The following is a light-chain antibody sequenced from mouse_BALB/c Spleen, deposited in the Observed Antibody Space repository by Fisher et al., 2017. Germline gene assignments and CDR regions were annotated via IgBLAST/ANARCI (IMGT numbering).Light chain of an antibody. Sequence: DIVITQSPSSLTVTAGEKVTMSCKSSQSLLNSGNQKNYLTWYQQKPGQPPKLLIYWASTRESGVPDRFTGSGSGTDFTLTISSVQAEDLAVYYCQNDHSYPLTFGAGTKLELK. CDR3: QNDHSYPLT. J-gene: IGKJ5*01. V-gene: IGKV8-19*01. CDR2: WAS. CDR1: QSLLNSGNQKNY.